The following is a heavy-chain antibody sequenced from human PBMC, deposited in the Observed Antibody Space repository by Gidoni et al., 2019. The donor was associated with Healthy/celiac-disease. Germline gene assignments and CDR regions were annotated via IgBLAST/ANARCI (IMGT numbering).Heavy chain of an antibody. CDR3: ARILNTAMATSGFDY. V-gene: IGHV2-70*01. Sequence: QVTLRESGPALVKPTQTLTLTCTFSGFSLSTSGMCVSWIRQPPGKALEWLALIDWDDDKYYSTSLKTRLTISKDTSKNQVVLTMTNMYPVDTATYYCARILNTAMATSGFDYWGQGTLVTVSS. D-gene: IGHD5-18*01. CDR2: IDWDDDK. J-gene: IGHJ4*02. CDR1: GFSLSTSGMC.